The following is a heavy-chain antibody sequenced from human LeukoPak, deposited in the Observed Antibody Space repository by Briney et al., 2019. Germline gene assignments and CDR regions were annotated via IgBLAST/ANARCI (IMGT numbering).Heavy chain of an antibody. V-gene: IGHV3-23*01. CDR2: IGAGGTFT. J-gene: IGHJ4*02. D-gene: IGHD5-18*01. CDR1: GFTFSSYA. CDR3: AMLAVDTAMAPGDFFDY. Sequence: GGSLRLSCTASGFTFSSYAMNWVRQAPGKGLEWVSGIGAGGTFTYYADSVKGRFTISRDNAKNSLYLQMNSLRAEDTAVYYCAMLAVDTAMAPGDFFDYWGQGTLVTVSS.